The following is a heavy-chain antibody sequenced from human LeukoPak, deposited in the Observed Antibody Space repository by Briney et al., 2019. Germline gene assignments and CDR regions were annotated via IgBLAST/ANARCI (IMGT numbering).Heavy chain of an antibody. CDR3: ARLSVIKGVDY. J-gene: IGHJ4*02. D-gene: IGHD2/OR15-2a*01. V-gene: IGHV4-59*01. CDR2: IYYSGST. Sequence: SETLSLTCTVSGGSISSYYWSWIRQPPGKGLEWIGYIYYSGSTNYNPSLKSRVTISVDTSKNQFSLKLSSVTAVDTAVYYCARLSVIKGVDYWGQGTLVTVSS. CDR1: GGSISSYY.